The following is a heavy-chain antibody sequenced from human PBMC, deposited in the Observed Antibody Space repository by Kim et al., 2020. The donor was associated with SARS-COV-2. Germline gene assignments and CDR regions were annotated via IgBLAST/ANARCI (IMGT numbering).Heavy chain of an antibody. CDR3: SRGYPFYFDY. J-gene: IGHJ4*02. Sequence: AALYGDSVKARFTNSRDDSKNTAYLQMNSLKTEDTAVYYCSRGYPFYFDYWGQGSLVTVSS. CDR2: AA. V-gene: IGHV3-73*01. D-gene: IGHD5-12*01.